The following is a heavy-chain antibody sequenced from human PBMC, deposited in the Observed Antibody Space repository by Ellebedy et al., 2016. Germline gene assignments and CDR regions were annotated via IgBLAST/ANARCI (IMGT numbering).Heavy chain of an antibody. CDR1: GFTFSSYG. D-gene: IGHD6-19*01. Sequence: GESLKISXAASGFTFSSYGMHWVRQAPGKGLEWVAVISYDGSNKYYADSVKGRFTISRDNSKNTLYLQMNSLRAEDTAVYYCARDQLAGRSVDYWGQGTLVTVSS. CDR3: ARDQLAGRSVDY. V-gene: IGHV3-30*03. CDR2: ISYDGSNK. J-gene: IGHJ4*02.